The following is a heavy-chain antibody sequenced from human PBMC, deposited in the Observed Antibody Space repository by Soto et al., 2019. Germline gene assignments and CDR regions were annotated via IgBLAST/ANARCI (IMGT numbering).Heavy chain of an antibody. D-gene: IGHD3-22*01. V-gene: IGHV1-69*13. Sequence: GASVKVSCKASGGTFSSYAISWVRQAPGQGLEWMGGIIPIFGTANYAQKFQGRVTITADESTSTAYMELSSLRSEDTAVYYCASGPLPLYYYDSSGPSAFDICDQGTMVTVSS. CDR2: IIPIFGTA. CDR3: ASGPLPLYYYDSSGPSAFDI. CDR1: GGTFSSYA. J-gene: IGHJ3*02.